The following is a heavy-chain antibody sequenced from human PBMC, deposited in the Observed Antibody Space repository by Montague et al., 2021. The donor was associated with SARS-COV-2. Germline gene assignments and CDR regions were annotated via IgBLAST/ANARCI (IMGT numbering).Heavy chain of an antibody. Sequence: SETLSLTCTVSGGSISSYYWSWIRQPPGKGLEWIGNIYYSGNTXXXPSXXXRVTISVDTSKNQFSLKLSSVTAADTAVYYCARVPFVGRPFMNYYYGMDVWGQGTTVTVSS. CDR2: IYYSGNT. CDR3: ARVPFVGRPFMNYYYGMDV. D-gene: IGHD3-16*01. V-gene: IGHV4-59*01. CDR1: GGSISSYY. J-gene: IGHJ6*02.